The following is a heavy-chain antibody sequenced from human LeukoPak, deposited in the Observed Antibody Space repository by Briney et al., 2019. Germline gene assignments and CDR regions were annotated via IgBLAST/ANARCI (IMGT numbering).Heavy chain of an antibody. CDR1: GYTFTGCY. Sequence: GASVKVSSKASGYTFTGCYMHWVRQAPGQGLEWMGWINPNSGGTNYAQKFQGRVTMTRDTSISTAYMELSRLRSDDTAVYYCARDRCSAASTSCYNYNWFDPWGQGTLVTVSS. CDR3: ARDRCSAASTSCYNYNWFDP. J-gene: IGHJ5*02. V-gene: IGHV1-2*02. D-gene: IGHD2-2*02. CDR2: INPNSGGT.